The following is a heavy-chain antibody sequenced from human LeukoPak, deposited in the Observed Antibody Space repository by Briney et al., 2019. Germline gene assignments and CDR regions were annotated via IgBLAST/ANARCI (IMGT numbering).Heavy chain of an antibody. CDR1: GFTFSSYG. Sequence: PGGSLRLSCAASGFTFSSYGMHWVRQAPGKGLEWVAVIWYDGSNKYYADSVKGRFTISRDNSKNTLYLQMNSLRAEDMAVYYCARDPDLRDGYNFYGMDVWGQGTTVTVSS. V-gene: IGHV3-33*01. CDR2: IWYDGSNK. CDR3: ARDPDLRDGYNFYGMDV. J-gene: IGHJ6*02.